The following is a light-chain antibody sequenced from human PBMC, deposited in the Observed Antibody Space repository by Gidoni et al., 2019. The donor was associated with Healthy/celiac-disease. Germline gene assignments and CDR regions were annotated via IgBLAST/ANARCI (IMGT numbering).Light chain of an antibody. V-gene: IGKV1-5*03. CDR1: QSISSW. CDR3: QQYNSPVT. Sequence: DIQMTPSPSTLSASVGDRVTITCRASQSISSWLAWYQQKPGKAPKLLIYKASSLESGVPSRFSGSGSGTEFTLTISSLQPDDFATYYCQQYNSPVTFGQGTKVEIK. J-gene: IGKJ1*01. CDR2: KAS.